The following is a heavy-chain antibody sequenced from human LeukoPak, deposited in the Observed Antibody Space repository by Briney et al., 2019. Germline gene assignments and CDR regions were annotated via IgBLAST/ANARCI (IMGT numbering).Heavy chain of an antibody. D-gene: IGHD2-2*01. V-gene: IGHV3-73*01. CDR1: GFTFSGSA. CDR3: TRLYCSSTSCLKWFDP. Sequence: GGSLRLSCAASGFTFSGSAMHWVRQASGKGLEWVGRIRSKANSYATAYAASVKGRFTISRDDSKNTAYLQMNSLKTEDTAVYYCTRLYCSSTSCLKWFDPWGQGTLVTVSS. J-gene: IGHJ5*02. CDR2: IRSKANSYAT.